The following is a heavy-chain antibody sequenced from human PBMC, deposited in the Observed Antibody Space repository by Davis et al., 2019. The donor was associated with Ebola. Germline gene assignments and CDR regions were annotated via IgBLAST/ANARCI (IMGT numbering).Heavy chain of an antibody. CDR1: GYTFSSYG. J-gene: IGHJ4*02. CDR2: FSANNGKI. Sequence: ASVKVSCKASGYTFSSYGFSWVRQAPGQGLEWMGWFSANNGKIYYPQKFQGRVAMTRDTSSSTAYMELRSLRSDDTAVYYCARDQQPAYTFWSGYYMFSNYWGQGTLVTVSS. CDR3: ARDQQPAYTFWSGYYMFSNY. V-gene: IGHV1-18*01. D-gene: IGHD3-3*01.